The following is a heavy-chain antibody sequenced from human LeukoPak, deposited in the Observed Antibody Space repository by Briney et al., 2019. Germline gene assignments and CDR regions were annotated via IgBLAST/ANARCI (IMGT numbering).Heavy chain of an antibody. Sequence: SQTLSLTCTVSGGSISSGNYFWSWIRQPPGKGLEWIGYIYPSGTTYYNPSLKSRITISVDRSKNQFSLNLSSVTAADTAVYYCARFSPRAMGNYLDFWGQGTLVTVSS. CDR2: IYPSGTT. D-gene: IGHD7-27*01. V-gene: IGHV4-30-2*01. CDR1: GGSISSGNYF. J-gene: IGHJ4*02. CDR3: ARFSPRAMGNYLDF.